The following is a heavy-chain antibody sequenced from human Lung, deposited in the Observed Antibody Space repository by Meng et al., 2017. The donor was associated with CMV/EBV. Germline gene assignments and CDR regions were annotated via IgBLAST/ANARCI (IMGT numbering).Heavy chain of an antibody. J-gene: IGHJ4*02. V-gene: IGHV3-23*01. CDR1: GFTFSANT. D-gene: IGHD5-18*01. CDR2: ISPSGGST. Sequence: GESLKTSCAASGFTFSANTMNWLRQAPGKGLGWVSGISPSGGSTYYADSVKGRFTISRDNPKNTLYLQMNSLRAEDTAVYYCARDRGYSYGYLDYWGQGPLVTVSS. CDR3: ARDRGYSYGYLDY.